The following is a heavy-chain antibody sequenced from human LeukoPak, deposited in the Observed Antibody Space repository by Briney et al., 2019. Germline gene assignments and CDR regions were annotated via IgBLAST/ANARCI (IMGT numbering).Heavy chain of an antibody. D-gene: IGHD4-17*01. CDR1: GYIFTCYD. CDR2: MYHSSGNT. Sequence: ASVNDSCKASGYIFTCYDINWVRQATGQGRAWVGWMYHSSGNTGDGERCEGRVNMTRKKSISTAYMELSSLRSEDTAVYYCASRKRTGAFDIWGQGTMVTVSS. V-gene: IGHV1-8*01. CDR3: ASRKRTGAFDI. J-gene: IGHJ3*02.